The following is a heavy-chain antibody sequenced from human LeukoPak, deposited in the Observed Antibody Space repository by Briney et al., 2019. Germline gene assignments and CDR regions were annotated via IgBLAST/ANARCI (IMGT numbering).Heavy chain of an antibody. CDR3: ARDEPYNWNDVGYYYYDMDV. J-gene: IGHJ6*04. V-gene: IGHV3-30*04. Sequence: PGRSLRLSCAASGFTFSSYAMHWVRQAPGKGLEWVAVISYDGSNKYYADSVKGRFTISRDNSKNTLYLQMNSLRAEDTAVYYCARDEPYNWNDVGYYYYDMDVWGKGTTVTVSS. D-gene: IGHD1-1*01. CDR1: GFTFSSYA. CDR2: ISYDGSNK.